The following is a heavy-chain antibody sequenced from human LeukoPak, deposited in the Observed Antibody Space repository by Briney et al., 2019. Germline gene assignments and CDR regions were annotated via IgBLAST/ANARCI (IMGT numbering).Heavy chain of an antibody. D-gene: IGHD1-26*01. Sequence: GGSLRLSCAASGFTFSNYAMTWVRQAPGKGLEYVSAISSNGGSTHYANSVKGRFTISRDNSKNTLYLQMGSLRAEDMAVYYCARAPVKWELLVSYFDYWGQGTLVTVSS. CDR1: GFTFSNYA. J-gene: IGHJ4*02. CDR2: ISSNGGST. V-gene: IGHV3-64*01. CDR3: ARAPVKWELLVSYFDY.